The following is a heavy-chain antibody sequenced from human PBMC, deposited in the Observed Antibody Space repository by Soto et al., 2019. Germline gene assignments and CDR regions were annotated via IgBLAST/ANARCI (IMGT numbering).Heavy chain of an antibody. Sequence: VQLLESGGTSVRPGGSLRLSCAASGFTFSKFAMSWVRQAPGKGLEWVSTISGSADITFNADSVKGRFTTSRDNSKNTLFVQIDSLRVEDTAVYYCAKDIAAGQGYRIFDSWGQGTLVTVSS. CDR2: ISGSADIT. J-gene: IGHJ4*02. V-gene: IGHV3-23*01. D-gene: IGHD5-18*01. CDR1: GFTFSKFA. CDR3: AKDIAAGQGYRIFDS.